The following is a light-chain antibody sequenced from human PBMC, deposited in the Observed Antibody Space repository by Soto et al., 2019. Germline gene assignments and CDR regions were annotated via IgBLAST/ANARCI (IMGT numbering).Light chain of an antibody. V-gene: IGKV1-39*01. CDR1: QSISSY. CDR3: QQSYGTPSIT. CDR2: AVS. Sequence: DIQMTQSPSSLPASVGDRVTITCRASQSISSYLNWYQQKPGKAPKLLIYAVSSLQIGVPSRFSGSASGTDFTLTISSLQPEDFATYYCQQSYGTPSITFGQGTRLEIK. J-gene: IGKJ5*01.